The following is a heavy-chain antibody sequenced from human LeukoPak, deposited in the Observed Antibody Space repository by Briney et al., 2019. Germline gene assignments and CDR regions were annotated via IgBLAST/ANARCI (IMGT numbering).Heavy chain of an antibody. CDR2: VYYSGST. V-gene: IGHV4-59*01. CDR1: GGSISSYY. CDR3: ARGGSESYRNYYYMDV. D-gene: IGHD3-10*01. Sequence: SETLSLTCTVSGGSISSYYWSWIRQPPGKGLEWIGYVYYSGSTNYNPSLRSRVTISVDTSKNQFSLKLSSVTAADTAVYYCARGGSESYRNYYYMDVWGKGTTVTVSS. J-gene: IGHJ6*03.